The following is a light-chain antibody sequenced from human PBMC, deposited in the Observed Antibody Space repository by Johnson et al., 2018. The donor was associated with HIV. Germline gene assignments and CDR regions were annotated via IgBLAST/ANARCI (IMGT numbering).Light chain of an antibody. CDR2: ENN. CDR3: GTWDSSLSALYV. V-gene: IGLV1-51*02. Sequence: QSVLTQPPSVSAAPGQKVTISCSGRRSDIGSNYVSWYQQLPGTAPKLLIYENNKRPSGIPDRFSGSKSGTSATLGITGLQTGDEADYYCGTWDSSLSALYVFGTGTKVTVL. J-gene: IGLJ1*01. CDR1: RSDIGSNY.